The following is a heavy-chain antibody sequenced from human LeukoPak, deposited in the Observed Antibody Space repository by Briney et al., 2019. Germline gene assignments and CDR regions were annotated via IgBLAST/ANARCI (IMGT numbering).Heavy chain of an antibody. V-gene: IGHV4-39*01. CDR2: IHYSGGT. D-gene: IGHD3-10*01. CDR3: AVLLQDY. J-gene: IGHJ4*02. CDR1: GGSISSSSYY. Sequence: SETLSLTCTVSGGSISSSSYYWGWIRQPPGKGLEWIGSIHYSGGTYYNPSLKSRVTISVDTSKSQFSLKLSSVTAADTAVYYCAVLLQDYWGQGTLVTVSS.